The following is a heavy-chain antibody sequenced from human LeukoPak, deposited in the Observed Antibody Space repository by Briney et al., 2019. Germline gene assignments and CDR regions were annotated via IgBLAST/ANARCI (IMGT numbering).Heavy chain of an antibody. CDR1: GYSFTSYW. D-gene: IGHD4-17*01. V-gene: IGHV5-51*01. J-gene: IGHJ4*02. CDR2: IYPGGSDT. CDR3: ARHSRDYGEHALDY. Sequence: GESLKISCKGSGYSFTSYWIGWVRRMPGKGLEWMGIIYPGGSDTRYSPSFQGQVTISADKSISTAYLQWSSLKASDTAMYYCARHSRDYGEHALDYWGQGTLVTVSS.